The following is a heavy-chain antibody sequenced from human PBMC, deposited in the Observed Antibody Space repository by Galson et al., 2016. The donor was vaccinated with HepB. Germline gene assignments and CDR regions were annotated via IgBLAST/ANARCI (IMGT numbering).Heavy chain of an antibody. Sequence: SLRLSCAASTFTFSSYAMSWVRQAPGKGLEWVSTISGSGSTTYYADSVKGRFTVSRDNSKNTLYLQMNSLRAEDTAVYYCAKHLESGYSYGSLDAFDIWGQGTMVTVSS. V-gene: IGHV3-23*01. CDR3: AKHLESGYSYGSLDAFDI. D-gene: IGHD5-18*01. J-gene: IGHJ3*02. CDR1: TFTFSSYA. CDR2: ISGSGSTT.